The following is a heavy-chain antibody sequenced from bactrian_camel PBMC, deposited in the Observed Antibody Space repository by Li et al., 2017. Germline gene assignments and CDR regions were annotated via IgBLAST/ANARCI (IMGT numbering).Heavy chain of an antibody. CDR3: AASIPSRSINVRAGPLSPIQSSH. Sequence: HVQLVESGGGSVQAVGSLRLSCEASGNTDDATCMGWLRQDPGKEREGVAAIDNDLENSYADSVKGRFTLSKETGKNTLYLQMNSLKPEDTAIYYCAASIPSRSINVRAGPLSPIQSSHWGQGTQVTVS. D-gene: IGHD6*01. J-gene: IGHJ4*01. CDR1: GNTDDATC. CDR2: IDNDLEN. V-gene: IGHV3S53*01.